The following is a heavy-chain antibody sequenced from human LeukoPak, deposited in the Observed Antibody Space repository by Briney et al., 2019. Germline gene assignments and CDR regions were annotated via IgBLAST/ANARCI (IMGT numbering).Heavy chain of an antibody. CDR2: IYYSGST. J-gene: IGHJ6*02. Sequence: PSETLSLTCTVSGGSISSYYWNWIRQPPGKGLEWIGYIYYSGSTNYNPSLKSRVTISVDTYKNQFSLKLSSVTAAYTAVYYCARMYTWSMDVWDQGTTVTVSS. CDR3: ARMYTWSMDV. V-gene: IGHV4-59*08. D-gene: IGHD1-20*01. CDR1: GGSISSYY.